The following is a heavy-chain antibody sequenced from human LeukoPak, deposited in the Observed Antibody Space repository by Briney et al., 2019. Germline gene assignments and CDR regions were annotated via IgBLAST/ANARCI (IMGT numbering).Heavy chain of an antibody. D-gene: IGHD2-2*01. CDR2: IYYSGST. Sequence: SETLSLTCTVSGGSISSSSYYWGWIRQPPGKGLEWIGSIYYSGSTYYNPSLKSRVTISVDTSKNQFSLKLSSVTAAGTAVYYCAKLGYCSSTSCYSNAYYYYGMDVWGQGTTVTVSS. V-gene: IGHV4-39*01. CDR3: AKLGYCSSTSCYSNAYYYYGMDV. CDR1: GGSISSSSYY. J-gene: IGHJ6*02.